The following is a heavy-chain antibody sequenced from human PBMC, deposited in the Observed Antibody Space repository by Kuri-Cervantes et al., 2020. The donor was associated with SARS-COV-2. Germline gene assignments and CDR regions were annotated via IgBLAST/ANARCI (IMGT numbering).Heavy chain of an antibody. V-gene: IGHV3-48*03. J-gene: IGHJ4*02. Sequence: GESLKISCTASGSTFSSYAMSWVRQAPGKGLEWVSYISSSGSTIYYADSVKGRFTISRDNAKNSLYLQMNSLRAEDTAVYYCAREALSDVVDQHPSHDPLYYWGQGTLVTVSS. CDR1: GSTFSSYA. D-gene: IGHD2-2*01. CDR3: AREALSDVVDQHPSHDPLYY. CDR2: ISSSGSTI.